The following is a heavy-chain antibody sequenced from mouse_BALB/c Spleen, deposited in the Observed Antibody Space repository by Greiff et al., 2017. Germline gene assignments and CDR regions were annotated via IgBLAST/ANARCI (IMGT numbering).Heavy chain of an antibody. Sequence: VQLQQSGAELVKPGASVKLSCTASGFNIKDTYMHWVKQRPEQGLEWIGRIDPANGNTKYDPKFQGKATITADTSSNTAYLQLSSLTSEDTAVYYCARSNLESAIDYWGQGTSVTVSS. V-gene: IGHV14-3*02. CDR1: GFNIKDTY. J-gene: IGHJ4*01. CDR3: ARSNLESAIDY. CDR2: IDPANGNT.